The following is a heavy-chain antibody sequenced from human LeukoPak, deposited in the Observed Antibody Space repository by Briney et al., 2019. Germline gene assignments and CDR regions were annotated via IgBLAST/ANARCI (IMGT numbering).Heavy chain of an antibody. D-gene: IGHD2-8*01. CDR3: ASWGASCTNGVCYNNWFDP. CDR2: ISYDGSNK. Sequence: GGSLRLSCAASGFTFSSYGMHWVRQAPGKGLEWVAVISYDGSNKYYADSVKGRFTISRDNSKNTLYLQMNSLRAEDTAVYYCASWGASCTNGVCYNNWFDPWGQGTLVTVSS. J-gene: IGHJ5*02. V-gene: IGHV3-30*03. CDR1: GFTFSSYG.